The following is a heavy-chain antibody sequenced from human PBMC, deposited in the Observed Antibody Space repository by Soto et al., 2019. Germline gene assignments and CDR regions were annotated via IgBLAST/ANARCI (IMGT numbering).Heavy chain of an antibody. CDR3: ARDKFIGSYYIRGVTYIFDS. Sequence: GGSLRLSCAASGFIFSTSSMNWVRQAPGKGLEWVSYISTSTSTIYYADSGMGRFTISRDNAKNSLYLQMNSLRDEDTAVYYCARDKFIGSYYIRGVTYIFDSWGQGTQVTVSS. V-gene: IGHV3-48*02. CDR1: GFIFSTSS. D-gene: IGHD3-10*02. J-gene: IGHJ4*02. CDR2: ISTSTSTI.